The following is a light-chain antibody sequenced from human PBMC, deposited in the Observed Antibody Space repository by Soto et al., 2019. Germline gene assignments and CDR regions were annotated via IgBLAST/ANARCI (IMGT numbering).Light chain of an antibody. CDR1: QSISRW. V-gene: IGKV1-5*03. CDR2: KAS. CDR3: QQDNSYSRT. J-gene: IGKJ1*01. Sequence: IPITECASRMSESVGEQVTTTCRASQSISRWLAWYQQKPGKAPKLLIYKASTLESGAPSRFSGSGSGTEFTLTISSLQPDDFATYYCQQDNSYSRTFGEGTKVDIK.